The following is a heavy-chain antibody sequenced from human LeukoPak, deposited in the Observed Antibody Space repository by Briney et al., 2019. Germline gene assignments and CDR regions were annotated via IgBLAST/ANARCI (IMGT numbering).Heavy chain of an antibody. CDR2: VRSKANSYAT. V-gene: IGHV3-73*01. D-gene: IGHD3-10*01. CDR3: TRQEWFGELSSY. Sequence: PGGSLRLSCAASGFTFSGSAMHWVRQASGKGLEWVGRVRSKANSYATAYAASVKGRFTISRDDSKKTAYLQMNSLKTEDTAVYYCTRQEWFGELSSYWGQGTLVTVSS. CDR1: GFTFSGSA. J-gene: IGHJ4*02.